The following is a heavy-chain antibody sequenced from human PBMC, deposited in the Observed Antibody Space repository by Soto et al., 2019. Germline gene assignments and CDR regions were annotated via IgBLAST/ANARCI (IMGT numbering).Heavy chain of an antibody. CDR2: IYYSGST. Sequence: SETLSLTCTVYGGSISSSSYYWGWIRQAPGKGLEWIGSIYYSGSTYYNPSLKSRVTISVDTSKNQFSLKLSSVTAADTAVYYRATLRYGLASGSYYYGMVVWVQGTTATVSS. CDR1: GGSISSSSYY. J-gene: IGHJ6*02. D-gene: IGHD4-17*01. V-gene: IGHV4-39*01. CDR3: ATLRYGLASGSYYYGMVV.